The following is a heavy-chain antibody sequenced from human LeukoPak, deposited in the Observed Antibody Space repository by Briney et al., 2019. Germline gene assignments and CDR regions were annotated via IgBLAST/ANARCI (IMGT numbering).Heavy chain of an antibody. J-gene: IGHJ4*02. V-gene: IGHV4-59*08. D-gene: IGHD3-22*01. Sequence: PSETLSLTCTVSNGSISGYYWSWIRLPPGKGLEWIGYIHYTGITRYNPSLKSRVTMSVDTSKNQFSLRLTSVTAADTALYFCSRHNRPTDRGGYYEDYWGQGTLVTASS. CDR3: SRHNRPTDRGGYYEDY. CDR1: NGSISGYY. CDR2: IHYTGIT.